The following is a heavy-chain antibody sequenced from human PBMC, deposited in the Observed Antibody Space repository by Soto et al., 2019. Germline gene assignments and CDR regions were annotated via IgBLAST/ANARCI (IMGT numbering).Heavy chain of an antibody. CDR2: IWYDGSNK. Sequence: QVQLVESGGGVVQPGRSLRLSCAASGFTFSSYGMHWVRQAPGTGLEWVAVIWYDGSNKYYADSVKGRFTISRDNSKNTLYLQMNSLRAEDTAVYYCARVRYYDSEYFDYWGQGTLVTVSS. V-gene: IGHV3-33*01. CDR3: ARVRYYDSEYFDY. J-gene: IGHJ4*02. D-gene: IGHD3-22*01. CDR1: GFTFSSYG.